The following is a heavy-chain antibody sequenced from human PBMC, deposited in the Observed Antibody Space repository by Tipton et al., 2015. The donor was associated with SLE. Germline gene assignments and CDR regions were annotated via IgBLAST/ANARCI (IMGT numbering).Heavy chain of an antibody. Sequence: GSLRLSCAASGFSVSMSHIKWVRQAPGKGLEWVSVHADSVKGRFTISRDISKNTVYLQMNSLRPEDTAVYYCARVFYGSGSLYRAPLHYWGQGTLVTVSS. J-gene: IGHJ4*02. D-gene: IGHD3-10*01. CDR3: ARVFYGSGSLYRAPLHY. V-gene: IGHV3-66*02. CDR1: GFSVSMSH.